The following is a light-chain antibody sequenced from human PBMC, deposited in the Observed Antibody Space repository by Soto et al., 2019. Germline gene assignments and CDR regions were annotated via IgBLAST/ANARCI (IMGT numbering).Light chain of an antibody. CDR3: SSYISSTNLSYV. CDR2: EVS. Sequence: QSVLTQPASVSGSPGQSITISCTGTSSDVGGYGYVSWYQQHPGKAPQLIIYEVSNRPSGVSNSFSGSKSGNTASLTISGLQPEDEADYYCSSYISSTNLSYVFGTGTKVTV. V-gene: IGLV2-14*01. J-gene: IGLJ1*01. CDR1: SSDVGGYGY.